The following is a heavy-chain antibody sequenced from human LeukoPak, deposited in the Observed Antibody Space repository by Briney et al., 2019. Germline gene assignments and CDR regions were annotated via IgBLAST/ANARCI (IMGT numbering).Heavy chain of an antibody. J-gene: IGHJ5*02. D-gene: IGHD6-13*01. V-gene: IGHV1-2*02. CDR3: ARGGTKQSSSWSNWFDP. CDR2: INPNSGGT. CDR1: GYTFTGYY. Sequence: ASVKVSCKASGYTFTGYYMRWVRQAPGQGLEWMGWINPNSGGTNYAQKFQGRVTMTRDTSISAAYMELTRLRSDDTAVYYCARGGTKQSSSWSNWFDPWGQGTLVTVSS.